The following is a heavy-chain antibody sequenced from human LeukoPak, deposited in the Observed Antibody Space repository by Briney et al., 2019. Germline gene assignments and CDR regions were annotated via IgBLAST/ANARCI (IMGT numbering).Heavy chain of an antibody. Sequence: ASVKVSCKASGYTFTSYAMHWVRQAPGQRLEWMGWINAGNGNTKYSQKFQDRVTITRDTSASTAYMELSSLRSEDTAVYYCARLKVRGVIIQGFDCWGQGTLVTVSS. D-gene: IGHD3-10*01. CDR1: GYTFTSYA. V-gene: IGHV1-3*01. J-gene: IGHJ4*02. CDR3: ARLKVRGVIIQGFDC. CDR2: INAGNGNT.